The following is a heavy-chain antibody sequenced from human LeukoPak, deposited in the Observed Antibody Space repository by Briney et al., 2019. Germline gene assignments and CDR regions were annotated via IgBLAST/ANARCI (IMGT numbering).Heavy chain of an antibody. V-gene: IGHV3-23*01. D-gene: IGHD2-2*01. CDR2: ITGGDGTT. J-gene: IGHJ4*02. CDR1: GFTFSSYA. CDR3: ARVFRYAQGFPFDY. Sequence: GGSLRLSCAASGFTFSSYAMTWVRQAPGKGLEWVSRITGGDGTTNYADSVKGRFTISRDNSKNTLYLQMNSLRAEDTAVYYCARVFRYAQGFPFDYWGQGTLVTVSS.